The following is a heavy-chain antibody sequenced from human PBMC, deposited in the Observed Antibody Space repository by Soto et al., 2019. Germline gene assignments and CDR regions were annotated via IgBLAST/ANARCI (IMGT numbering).Heavy chain of an antibody. CDR2: IYYRGST. CDR3: ASLIIATLNRVQYYYGMDV. V-gene: IGHV4-39*01. Sequence: PSETLSLTCTVSGGSISSSSYYWGWIRQPPGKGLEWIGSIYYRGSTYYNPSLKSRVTISVDTSKNQFSLKLSSVTAADTAVYYCASLIIATLNRVQYYYGMDVWGQGTTVTVYS. J-gene: IGHJ6*02. CDR1: GGSISSSSYY. D-gene: IGHD1-26*01.